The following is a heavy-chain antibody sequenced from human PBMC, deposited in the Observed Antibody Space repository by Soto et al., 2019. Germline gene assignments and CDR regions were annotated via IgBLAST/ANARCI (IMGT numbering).Heavy chain of an antibody. CDR1: GYTFTNYY. D-gene: IGHD1-1*01. V-gene: IGHV1-2*02. CDR2: IYPKSGLR. Sequence: QVQLVQSGSEAKKPGASVKVSCRASGYTFTNYYIHWVRLASGQGLEWMGYIYPKSGLRSHAYRFQGRVTLTRDTSSNTAYMELTGLTSDDGAVYFCARRDTSGSFDYWGQGTLVTVSS. CDR3: ARRDTSGSFDY. J-gene: IGHJ4*02.